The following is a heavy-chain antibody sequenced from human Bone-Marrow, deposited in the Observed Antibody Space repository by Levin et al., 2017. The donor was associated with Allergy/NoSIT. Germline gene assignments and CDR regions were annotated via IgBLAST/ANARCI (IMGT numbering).Heavy chain of an antibody. Sequence: GGSLRLSCAASGFTFSSYEMNWVRQAPGKGLEWVSYISSSGSTIYYADSVKGRFTISRDNAKNSLYLQMNSLRAEDTAVYYCARDRPLVGATLLYYYYGMDVWGQGTTVTVSS. CDR1: GFTFSSYE. D-gene: IGHD1-26*01. J-gene: IGHJ6*02. CDR2: ISSSGSTI. V-gene: IGHV3-48*03. CDR3: ARDRPLVGATLLYYYYGMDV.